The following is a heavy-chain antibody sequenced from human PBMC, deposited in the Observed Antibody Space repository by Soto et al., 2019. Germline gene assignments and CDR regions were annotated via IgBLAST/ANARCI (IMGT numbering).Heavy chain of an antibody. D-gene: IGHD3-3*01. Sequence: QVQLVQSGAEVKKPGASVKVSCKASGYTFTGYYMHWVRQAPGQGLEWMGWINPNSVGTNYAQKLKGWVTMTMDMSIDKAYMELSMLRYDDTAVYYCARGCVLRSFAWRGRAHDGMDIWGQGTTVTVSS. V-gene: IGHV1-2*04. CDR3: ARGCVLRSFAWRGRAHDGMDI. J-gene: IGHJ6*02. CDR1: GYTFTGYY. CDR2: INPNSVGT.